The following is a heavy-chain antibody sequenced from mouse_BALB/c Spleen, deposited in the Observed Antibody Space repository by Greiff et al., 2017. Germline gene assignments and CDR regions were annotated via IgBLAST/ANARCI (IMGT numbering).Heavy chain of an antibody. CDR2: ILPGSGST. CDR3: ARRDYCGNRFAY. CDR1: GYTFSSYW. J-gene: IGHJ3*01. D-gene: IGHD2-1*01. V-gene: IGHV1-9*01. Sequence: VQLQESGAELMKPGASVKISCKATGYTFSSYWIEWVKQRPGHGLEWIGEILPGSGSTNYNEKFKGKATFTADTSSNTAYMQLSSLTSEDSAVYYCARRDYCGNRFAYWGQGTLVTVSA.